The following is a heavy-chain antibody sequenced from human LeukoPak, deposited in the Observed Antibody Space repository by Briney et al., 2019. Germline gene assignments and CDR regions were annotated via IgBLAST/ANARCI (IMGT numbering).Heavy chain of an antibody. V-gene: IGHV3-48*04. CDR1: GFTFSSYS. J-gene: IGHJ4*02. CDR3: ARDRGGSYSAIDY. D-gene: IGHD2-15*01. Sequence: GGSLRLSCAASGFTFSSYSLNWVRQAPGKGLEWVSFISSSSITIYYADSVKGRFTISRDNAEKSLYLQMNSLRAEDTAVYYCARDRGGSYSAIDYWGQGTLVPVS. CDR2: ISSSSITI.